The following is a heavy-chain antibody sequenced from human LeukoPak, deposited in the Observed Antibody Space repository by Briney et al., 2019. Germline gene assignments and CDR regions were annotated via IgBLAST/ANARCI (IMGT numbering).Heavy chain of an antibody. CDR2: IYYSGST. V-gene: IGHV4-59*01. J-gene: IGHJ4*02. CDR3: ARGITLHFDY. D-gene: IGHD1-14*01. Sequence: KPSETLSLTRTGSGGSISSYYWSWIRQPPGKGLEWIGYIYYSGSTNYNPSLKSRVTISVDTSKNQFSLKLSSVTAADTAVYYCARGITLHFDYWGQGTLVTVSS. CDR1: GGSISSYY.